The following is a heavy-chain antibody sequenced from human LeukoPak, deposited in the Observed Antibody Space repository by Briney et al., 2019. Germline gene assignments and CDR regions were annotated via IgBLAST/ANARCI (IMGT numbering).Heavy chain of an antibody. CDR1: GYTFTSYD. CDR3: ARKDYSSSWYNGSGGAFDI. V-gene: IGHV1-8*03. D-gene: IGHD6-13*01. CDR2: MNPNSGNT. Sequence: GASVKVSCKASGYTFTSYDINWVRQATGQGLEWMGWMNPNSGNTGYARKFQGRVSFTRNTSISTAYMELSSLRSEDTAVYYCARKDYSSSWYNGSGGAFDIWGQGTMVTVSS. J-gene: IGHJ3*02.